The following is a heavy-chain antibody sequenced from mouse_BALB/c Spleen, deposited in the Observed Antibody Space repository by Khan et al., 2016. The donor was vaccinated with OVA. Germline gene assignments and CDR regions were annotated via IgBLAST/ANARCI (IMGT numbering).Heavy chain of an antibody. CDR3: ARSIMAN. CDR1: GYSITSDYA. Sequence: VQLQQSGPGLVKPSQSLSLTCTVTGYSITSDYAWNWIRQFPGNKLEWMGYISYSGSTSYNPSLKSRISITRDTSKNQFFLQLNSVTTEDTATYYCARSIMANWGQGTTLTDSS. V-gene: IGHV3-2*02. J-gene: IGHJ2*01. CDR2: ISYSGST.